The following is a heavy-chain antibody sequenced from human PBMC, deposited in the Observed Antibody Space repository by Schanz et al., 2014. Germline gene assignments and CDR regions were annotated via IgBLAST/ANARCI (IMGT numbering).Heavy chain of an antibody. CDR2: IGGSDGNK. CDR3: ARDRDQWDGNYLDY. D-gene: IGHD1-26*01. Sequence: QVQLVQSGGEVKTPGASVKVSCKASGYTFTRSGISWVRQAPGQGLEWMGWIGGSDGNKNFAQKFQGRVTMTTDTSTSTVYMELRSLTSGDSAVYYCARDRDQWDGNYLDYWGQGTLVTVSS. CDR1: GYTFTRSG. J-gene: IGHJ4*02. V-gene: IGHV1-18*01.